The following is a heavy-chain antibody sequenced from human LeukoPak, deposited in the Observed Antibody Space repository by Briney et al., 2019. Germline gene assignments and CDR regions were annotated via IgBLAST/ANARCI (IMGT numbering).Heavy chain of an antibody. CDR3: ARESYYDSNGYYY. J-gene: IGHJ4*02. Sequence: GGSLRLSCAASGFTVSSNYMSWVRQAPGKGLEWVSVIYSGGSTYYADSVKGRFAISRDNSKNTLYLQMNSLRAEDTAVYYCARESYYDSNGYYYWGQGTLVTVSS. D-gene: IGHD3-22*01. CDR1: GFTVSSNY. V-gene: IGHV3-66*01. CDR2: IYSGGST.